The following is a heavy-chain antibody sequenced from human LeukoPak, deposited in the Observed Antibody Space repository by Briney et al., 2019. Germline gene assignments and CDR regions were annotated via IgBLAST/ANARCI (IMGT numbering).Heavy chain of an antibody. CDR1: GGSISSYY. D-gene: IGHD3/OR15-3a*01. Sequence: PSETLSLTCTVSGGSISSYYWSWIRQPPGKGLEWIGYIYYSGSTNYNPSLKSRVTISVDTSKNQFSLKLSSVTAADTAVYYCASGGDWTNYYYYYMDVWGKGTTVTISS. CDR3: ASGGDWTNYYYYYMDV. J-gene: IGHJ6*03. V-gene: IGHV4-59*12. CDR2: IYYSGST.